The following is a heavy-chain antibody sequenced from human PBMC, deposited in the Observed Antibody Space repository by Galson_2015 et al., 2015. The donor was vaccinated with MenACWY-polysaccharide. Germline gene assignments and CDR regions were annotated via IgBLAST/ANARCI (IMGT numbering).Heavy chain of an antibody. CDR2: VYYSGNT. D-gene: IGHD2-2*01. J-gene: IGHJ3*02. V-gene: IGHV4-39*01. CDR3: ARAPTPYCSSTNCFSKYAFDI. CDR1: SGSISSSGYH. Sequence: ETLSLTCTVSSGSISSSGYHWGWIRQPPGKGLEWIGIVYYSGNTYYNPSLESRVTVSVDTSKNQFSLKLNSVTAADTALYYCARAPTPYCSSTNCFSKYAFDIWGKGTMVTVSS.